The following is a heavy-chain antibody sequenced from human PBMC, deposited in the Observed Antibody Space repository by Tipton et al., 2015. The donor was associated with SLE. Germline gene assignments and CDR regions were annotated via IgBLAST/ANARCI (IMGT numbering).Heavy chain of an antibody. CDR1: GGSISSGGYY. J-gene: IGHJ5*02. Sequence: TLSLTCTVSGGSISSGGYYWTWIRQLPGKGLEWIGYIYYSGNTYYNPSLGSRLTISVDTSKDQFSLRLTSVTAADTAVYYCARAGGGDSNWFDPWGQGTLATVSS. CDR2: IYYSGNT. V-gene: IGHV4-31*03. D-gene: IGHD2-21*01. CDR3: ARAGGGDSNWFDP.